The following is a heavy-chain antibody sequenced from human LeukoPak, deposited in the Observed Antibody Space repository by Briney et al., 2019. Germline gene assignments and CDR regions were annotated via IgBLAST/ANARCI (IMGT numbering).Heavy chain of an antibody. CDR1: GYTFTGYY. CDR3: ARRDGYTIADAFDI. J-gene: IGHJ3*02. Sequence: GASVKVSCKASGYTFTGYYMHWVRQAPGQGLEWMGWINPNSGGTNYAQKFQGRVTMTRDTSISTAYMELSRLRSDDTAAYYCARRDGYTIADAFDIWGQGTMVTVSS. V-gene: IGHV1-2*02. D-gene: IGHD5-24*01. CDR2: INPNSGGT.